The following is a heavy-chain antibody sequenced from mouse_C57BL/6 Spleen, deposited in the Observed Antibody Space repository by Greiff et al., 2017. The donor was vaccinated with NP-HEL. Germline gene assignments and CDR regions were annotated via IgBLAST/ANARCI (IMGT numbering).Heavy chain of an antibody. Sequence: VQLQQPGAELVKPGASVKLSCKASGYTFTSYWMQWVKQRPGQGLEWIGEIDPSDSYTNYNQKFKGKATLTVDTSSSTAYMQLSSLTSEDSAVYYCARNPFYDGYPYYFDYWGQGTTLTVSS. CDR2: IDPSDSYT. CDR3: ARNPFYDGYPYYFDY. V-gene: IGHV1-50*01. CDR1: GYTFTSYW. J-gene: IGHJ2*01. D-gene: IGHD2-3*01.